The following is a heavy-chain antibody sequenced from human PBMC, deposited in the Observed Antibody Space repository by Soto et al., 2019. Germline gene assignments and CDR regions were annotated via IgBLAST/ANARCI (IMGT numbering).Heavy chain of an antibody. Sequence: PGGSLRPSCEVSGFIFSMYSMSWVRQTPGKGLEWVAKIPQDGVDGHYADAVKGRFTISRDNGKNSLYLQMNNLRAEDTAVYYCARDHLILPAHDFFYGSDVWGRGATVTVSS. D-gene: IGHD2-21*02. CDR3: ARDHLILPAHDFFYGSDV. CDR1: GFIFSMYS. CDR2: IPQDGVDG. V-gene: IGHV3-7*03. J-gene: IGHJ6*02.